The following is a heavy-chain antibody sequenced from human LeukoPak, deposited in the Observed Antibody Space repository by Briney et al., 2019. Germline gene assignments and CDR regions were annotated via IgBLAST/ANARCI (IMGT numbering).Heavy chain of an antibody. V-gene: IGHV4-4*02. J-gene: IGHJ3*02. CDR3: ARPCGIAAADGAFDI. D-gene: IGHD6-13*01. CDR1: AGSISSSNW. Sequence: PSETLALTCAVSAGSISSSNWWSWVRQPPGKGLEWIGEIYHSGSTNYNPSLKSRVTISVDKSKNQFSLKLSSVTTADTSVYYCARPCGIAAADGAFDIWGQGTMVTVSS. CDR2: IYHSGST.